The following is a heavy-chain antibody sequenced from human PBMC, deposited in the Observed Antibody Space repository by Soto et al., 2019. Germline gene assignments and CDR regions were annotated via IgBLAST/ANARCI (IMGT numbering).Heavy chain of an antibody. V-gene: IGHV3-23*01. CDR2: IGAGGDIT. D-gene: IGHD2-21*01. CDR1: VFSFINFT. CDR3: AKDDFTDRGEDYFDH. Sequence: PGWSLRLSCASSVFSFINFTMSWVRQAPGKGLEWVSGIGAGGDITFYADSVRGRFGISRDNSKNTVYLQVNSLRAEDTAVYFCAKDDFTDRGEDYFDHWGPGTLVTVSS. J-gene: IGHJ4*02.